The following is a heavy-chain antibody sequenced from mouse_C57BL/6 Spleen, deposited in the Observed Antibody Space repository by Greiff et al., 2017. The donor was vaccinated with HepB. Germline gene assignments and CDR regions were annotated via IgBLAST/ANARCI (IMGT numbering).Heavy chain of an antibody. D-gene: IGHD1-1*01. CDR3: ARGAITTVVEDYYAMDY. CDR2: IYPRSGNT. Sequence: VHLVESGAELARPGASVKLSCKASGYTFTSYGISWVKQRTGQGLEWIGEIYPRSGNTYYNEKFKGKATLTADKSSSTAYMELRSLTSEDSAVYFCARGAITTVVEDYYAMDYWGQGTSVTVSS. V-gene: IGHV1-81*01. J-gene: IGHJ4*01. CDR1: GYTFTSYG.